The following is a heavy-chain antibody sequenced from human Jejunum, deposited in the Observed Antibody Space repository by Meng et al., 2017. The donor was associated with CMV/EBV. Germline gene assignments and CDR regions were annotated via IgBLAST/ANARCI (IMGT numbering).Heavy chain of an antibody. Sequence: SGDSISSNSYYWGWIRQPPGKGLEWIANVSYPANVYYNTSLRSRVTISVDASKNQFSLKLRSVTAADTAVYYCAKASTYPSNPTVYWGQGTLVTVSS. D-gene: IGHD4-11*01. J-gene: IGHJ4*02. CDR3: AKASTYPSNPTVY. CDR2: VSYPANV. V-gene: IGHV4-39*07. CDR1: GDSISSNSYY.